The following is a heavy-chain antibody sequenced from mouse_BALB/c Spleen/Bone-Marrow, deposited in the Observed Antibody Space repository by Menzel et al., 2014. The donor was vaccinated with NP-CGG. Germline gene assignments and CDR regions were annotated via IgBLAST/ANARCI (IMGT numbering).Heavy chain of an antibody. CDR3: ARGSSYFDY. J-gene: IGHJ2*01. CDR1: GFTFSDYY. D-gene: IGHD1-1*01. CDR2: ISDGGSYT. Sequence: VQLKESGGGLVKPGGSLKLSCAASGFTFSDYYMYWVRQTPEKRLEWVATISDGGSYTYYPDSAKGRFTISRDNAKNNLYLQMSSLKSEDTAMYYCARGSSYFDYWGQGTTLTVSS. V-gene: IGHV5-4*02.